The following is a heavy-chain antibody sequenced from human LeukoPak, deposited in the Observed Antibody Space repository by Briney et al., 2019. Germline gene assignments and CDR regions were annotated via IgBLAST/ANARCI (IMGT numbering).Heavy chain of an antibody. D-gene: IGHD1-26*01. CDR2: IHHSGST. CDR3: AREGSRWVDFEF. V-gene: IGHV4-59*11. Sequence: SETLSLTCTVSGGSISGHYWTWIRQPPGKGLEWIGYIHHSGSTNYNPSLKSRATISLDTSKSQFSLKMTSVTAADTAVYYCAREGSRWVDFEFWGQGTLVTVSS. CDR1: GGSISGHY. J-gene: IGHJ4*02.